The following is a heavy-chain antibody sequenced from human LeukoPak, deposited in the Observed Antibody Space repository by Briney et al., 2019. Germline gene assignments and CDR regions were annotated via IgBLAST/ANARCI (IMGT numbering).Heavy chain of an antibody. Sequence: SVNVSCKASRVTFSSYAISGVRQAPGQGLQWMGGTIPIFGTSNYAPSLQGRVTITGDETTRTDYMELSSLRSEDTGVYYCARGRGESYGSGSYYYFDAWGQGTLVTVSS. D-gene: IGHD3-10*01. J-gene: IGHJ4*02. V-gene: IGHV1-69*13. CDR3: ARGRGESYGSGSYYYFDA. CDR2: TIPIFGTS. CDR1: RVTFSSYA.